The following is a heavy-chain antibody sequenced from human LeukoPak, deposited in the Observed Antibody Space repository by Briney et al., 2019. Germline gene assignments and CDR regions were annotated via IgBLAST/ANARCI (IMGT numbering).Heavy chain of an antibody. CDR3: ATSRGYCSSTSCRDDYYFDY. CDR1: GYTFTGYH. J-gene: IGHJ4*02. V-gene: IGHV1-2*02. CDR2: INPNSGGT. D-gene: IGHD2-2*01. Sequence: ASVKVSCMASGYTFTGYHMYWVRQAPGQGLEWMGWINPNSGGTNYAQKFQGRVTMTRDTSISTAYMELSRLRSDDTAVYYCATSRGYCSSTSCRDDYYFDYWGQGTLVTVSS.